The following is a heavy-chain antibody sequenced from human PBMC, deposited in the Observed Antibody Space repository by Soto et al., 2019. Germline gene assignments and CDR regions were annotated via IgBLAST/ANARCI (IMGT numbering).Heavy chain of an antibody. CDR2: IYYSGST. D-gene: IGHD7-27*01. CDR3: ARARANWGLYGMDV. J-gene: IGHJ6*02. V-gene: IGHV4-59*12. Sequence: PSETLSLTCTVSGGSISSYYWSWIRQPPGKGLEWIGYIYYSGSTNYNPSLKSRVTLSLDTSKNQFSLKLSSVTAADTAVYYCARARANWGLYGMDVWGQGTTVTVSS. CDR1: GGSISSYY.